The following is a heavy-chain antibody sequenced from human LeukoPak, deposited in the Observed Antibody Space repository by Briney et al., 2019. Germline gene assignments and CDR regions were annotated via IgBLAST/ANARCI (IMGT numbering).Heavy chain of an antibody. CDR1: GFTVSTSY. CDR3: VRDSYGTS. Sequence: GGSLRLTCAVPGFTVSTSYMSWVRQAPGKGLEWVSIIYTGGSTYYADSVKGRFTISSDNSKNTLYLQMNSLRDDDTAVYYCVRDSYGTSWGQGTLVTASS. J-gene: IGHJ4*02. V-gene: IGHV3-66*01. CDR2: IYTGGST. D-gene: IGHD3-16*01.